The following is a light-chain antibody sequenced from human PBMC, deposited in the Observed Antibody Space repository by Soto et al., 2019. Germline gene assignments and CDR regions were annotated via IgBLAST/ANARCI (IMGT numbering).Light chain of an antibody. Sequence: QSVLTQPPSASGTPGQRVTISCSGSSSNIGSNHVYWYQQFPGMASKLLMYRSDQRPTGVSDRFSGSKSGTSASLAISGLRSDDEADYYCSARDDILSGVVFGGGTKLTVL. CDR3: SARDDILSGVV. CDR2: RSD. CDR1: SSNIGSNH. J-gene: IGLJ2*01. V-gene: IGLV1-47*01.